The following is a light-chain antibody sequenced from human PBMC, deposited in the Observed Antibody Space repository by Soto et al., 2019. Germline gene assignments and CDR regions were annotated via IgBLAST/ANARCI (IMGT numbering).Light chain of an antibody. CDR2: GAS. V-gene: IGKV3-15*01. CDR1: QSVSSN. CDR3: QQYNNWPPLT. J-gene: IGKJ4*01. Sequence: EIVMTQSPATLSVSPGERATLSCRASQSVSSNLAWYQQKPGQAPRLLIYGASTRATGIPARFSGSASGTECTLTVGSLQSEDFAVYRCQQYNNWPPLTVGGGTKVEIK.